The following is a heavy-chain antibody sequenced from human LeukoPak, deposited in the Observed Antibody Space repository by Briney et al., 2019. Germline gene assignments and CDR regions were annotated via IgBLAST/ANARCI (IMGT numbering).Heavy chain of an antibody. J-gene: IGHJ4*02. CDR3: ARGPHGRQVDF. V-gene: IGHV4-39*01. CDR1: GGSISSSGYF. CDR2: IYNGGTT. Sequence: SETLSLTCTVSGGSISSSGYFWGWIRLPPGKGLEWIGTIYNGGTTYNNPSLRSRVTISVDTSKNQLSLKLSSVTAADTAVYYCARGPHGRQVDFWGRGTLVTVSS. D-gene: IGHD1-26*01.